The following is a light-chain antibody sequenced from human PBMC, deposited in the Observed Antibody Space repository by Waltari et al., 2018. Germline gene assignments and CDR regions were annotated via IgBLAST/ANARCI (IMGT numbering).Light chain of an antibody. CDR3: HQYGSAPL. CDR2: AAS. V-gene: IGKV3-20*01. CDR1: QRVGDSR. J-gene: IGKJ4*01. Sequence: NVLTQSPDTLSLSPGETATLSCRARQRVGDSRLAWYQHKPGQSPRLLIHAASNRASGISDRFSGSGSGRDFTLTISSLEPEDFAVYYCHQYGSAPLFGGGTKVEIK.